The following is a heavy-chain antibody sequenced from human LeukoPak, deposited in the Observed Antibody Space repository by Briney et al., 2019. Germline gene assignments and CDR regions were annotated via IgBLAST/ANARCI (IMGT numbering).Heavy chain of an antibody. CDR3: ARVAVAGPNYYYYYMDV. CDR1: GFTFSDYY. CDR2: ISSSGSTI. D-gene: IGHD6-19*01. Sequence: PGGSLRLSCAASGFTFSDYYMSWIRQAPGKGLEWVSYISSSGSTIYYADSVKGRFTISRDNAKNSLYLQMNSLRAEDTAVCYCARVAVAGPNYYYYYMDVWGKGTTVTVPS. J-gene: IGHJ6*03. V-gene: IGHV3-11*04.